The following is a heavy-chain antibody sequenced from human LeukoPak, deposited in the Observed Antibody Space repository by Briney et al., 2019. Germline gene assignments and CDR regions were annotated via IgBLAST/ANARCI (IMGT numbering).Heavy chain of an antibody. V-gene: IGHV1-3*01. CDR3: ARALLWFGEGGYFDY. CDR2: INAGNGNT. J-gene: IGHJ4*02. CDR1: GYTFTSYA. D-gene: IGHD3-10*01. Sequence: GASVKVSCKASGYTFTSYAMHWVRQAPGQRLEWMGWINAGNGNTKYSQKFQGRVTITRDTSASTAYMELCSLRSEDTAVYYCARALLWFGEGGYFDYWGQGTLVTVSS.